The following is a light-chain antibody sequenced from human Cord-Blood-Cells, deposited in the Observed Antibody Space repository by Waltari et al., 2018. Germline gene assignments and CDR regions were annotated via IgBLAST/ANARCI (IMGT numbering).Light chain of an antibody. CDR3: QQYGSSPHS. J-gene: IGKJ2*03. CDR1: QSVSRSY. Sequence: EIVLTQSPGTLSLSRGERATLYCSASQSVSRSYLAWYQQKPGQAPRLLIYGASSRDTGIPDRFSGSGSGTDFTLTISRLEPEDFAVYYCQQYGSSPHSFGQGTKLEIK. CDR2: GAS. V-gene: IGKV3-20*01.